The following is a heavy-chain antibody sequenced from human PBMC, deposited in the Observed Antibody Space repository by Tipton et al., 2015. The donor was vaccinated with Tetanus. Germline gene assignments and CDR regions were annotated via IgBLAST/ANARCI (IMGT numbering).Heavy chain of an antibody. J-gene: IGHJ5*01. CDR2: IHPGDSDI. V-gene: IGHV5-51*01. Sequence: VQLVQSGAEVKKPGESLKISCQASGYSFPHYYIAWVRHMPGKGLEWMGTIHPGDSDIQYSPSFRGQVAISADKSINTAHLQWSSLKASDTAIYYCARRRTNTNLFFWFESWGQGTQVTVSS. CDR1: GYSFPHYY. D-gene: IGHD1/OR15-1a*01. CDR3: ARRRTNTNLFFWFES.